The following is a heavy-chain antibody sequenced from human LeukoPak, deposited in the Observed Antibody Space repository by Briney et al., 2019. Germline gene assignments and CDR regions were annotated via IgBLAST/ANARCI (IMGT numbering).Heavy chain of an antibody. CDR2: ISGSGGST. CDR1: GFTFSSYA. J-gene: IGHJ1*01. V-gene: IGHV3-23*01. CDR3: AKSRANSGYEGYFQH. Sequence: PGGSLRLSCAASGFTFSSYAMSWVRQAPGKGLEWVSAISGSGGSTYYADSVKGRFTISRDNSKNTLYLQMNRLRAEDTAVYYCAKSRANSGYEGYFQHWGQGTLVTVSS. D-gene: IGHD3-22*01.